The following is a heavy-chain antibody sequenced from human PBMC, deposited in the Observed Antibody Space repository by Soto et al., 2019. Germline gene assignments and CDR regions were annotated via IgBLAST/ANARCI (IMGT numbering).Heavy chain of an antibody. Sequence: SETLSLTCTVSVGSISSSSYYWGWILQPPGKGLEWIGSIYYSGSTYYNPSLKSRVTISVDTSKNQFSLKLSSVTAADTAVYYCASPFSYYYDSSGYYYVRYFQHWGQGTLVTVSS. V-gene: IGHV4-39*01. CDR2: IYYSGST. CDR1: VGSISSSSYY. CDR3: ASPFSYYYDSSGYYYVRYFQH. J-gene: IGHJ1*01. D-gene: IGHD3-22*01.